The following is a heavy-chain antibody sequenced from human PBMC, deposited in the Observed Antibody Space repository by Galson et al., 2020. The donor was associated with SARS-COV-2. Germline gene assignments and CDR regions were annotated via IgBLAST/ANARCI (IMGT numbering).Heavy chain of an antibody. J-gene: IGHJ3*02. CDR1: GFTFSSYA. CDR3: ARLLGAVSAFDI. V-gene: IGHV3-30-3*01. D-gene: IGHD1-26*01. Sequence: GESLKISCAASGFTFSSYAMHWVRQAPGKGLEWVAVISYDGSNKYYADSVKGRFTISRDNSKNTLYLQMNSLRAEDTAVYYCARLLGAVSAFDIWGQGTMVTVSS. CDR2: ISYDGSNK.